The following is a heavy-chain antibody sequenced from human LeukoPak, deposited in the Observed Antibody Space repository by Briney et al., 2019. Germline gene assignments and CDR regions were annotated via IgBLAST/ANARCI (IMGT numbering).Heavy chain of an antibody. CDR1: GGTFSSYA. V-gene: IGHV1-69*04. CDR3: ARDQIAATLDYYYYGMDV. J-gene: IGHJ6*02. D-gene: IGHD2-15*01. Sequence: ASVKVSCKASGGTFSSYAISWVRQAPGQGLEWMGRIIPILGIANYAQKLQGRVTITADKSTSTAYMELSSLRSEDTAVYYCARDQIAATLDYYYYGMDVWGQGTTVTVSS. CDR2: IIPILGIA.